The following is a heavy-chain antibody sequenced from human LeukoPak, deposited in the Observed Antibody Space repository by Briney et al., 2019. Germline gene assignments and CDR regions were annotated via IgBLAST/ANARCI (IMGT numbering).Heavy chain of an antibody. CDR1: GFTFGSHW. Sequence: PGGSLRLSCAASGFTFGSHWMHWVRQAPGKGLEWVSVIYSGGSTYYADSVKGRFTISRDNSKNTLYLQMNSLRAEDTAVYYCARPLRPRITIFGVVIRGWAFDIWGQGTMVTVSS. D-gene: IGHD3-3*01. V-gene: IGHV3-66*02. CDR3: ARPLRPRITIFGVVIRGWAFDI. J-gene: IGHJ3*02. CDR2: IYSGGST.